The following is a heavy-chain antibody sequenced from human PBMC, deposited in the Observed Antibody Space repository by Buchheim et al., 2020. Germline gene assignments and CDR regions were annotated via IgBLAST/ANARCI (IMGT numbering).Heavy chain of an antibody. D-gene: IGHD2-21*02. CDR2: INTSGGST. Sequence: QVQLVQSGAEVKKPGASVKVSCKASGYTFTSYYMHWVRQAPGQGLEWMGIINTSGGSTSYAQQFQGRVTMTRDTSTSTVYMELSSLRSEDTAVYYCARATLPDDYYYGMDVWGQGTT. V-gene: IGHV1-46*01. CDR3: ARATLPDDYYYGMDV. J-gene: IGHJ6*02. CDR1: GYTFTSYY.